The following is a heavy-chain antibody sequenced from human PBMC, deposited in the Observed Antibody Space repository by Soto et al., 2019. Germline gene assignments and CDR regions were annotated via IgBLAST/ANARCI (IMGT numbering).Heavy chain of an antibody. CDR2: INYNENT. J-gene: IGHJ6*02. V-gene: IGHV4-61*01. Sequence: QVQLQESGPGLVKPSETLSLTCTVSGDSVTSINYYWSWIRQSPGKSLEWIGFINYNENTNYHPYLRSRVTIALNTSKNQFSLTLRYVTAADPARYYCASEFSGNYYYKYDIDVWGQGTAVTVSS. CDR1: GDSVTSINYY. CDR3: ASEFSGNYYYKYDIDV.